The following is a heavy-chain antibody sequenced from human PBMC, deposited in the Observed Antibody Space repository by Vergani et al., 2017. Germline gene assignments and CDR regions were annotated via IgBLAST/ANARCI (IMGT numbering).Heavy chain of an antibody. CDR1: GGSITSGSYY. Sequence: QVQLHESGPGLVKPSQTLSLTCTVSGGSITSGSYYWSWIRQPPGKGLEWIGYIYYSGSTNYNPSLKSRVTISVDTSKNQFSLKLSSVTAADTAVYYCARWPIGSTIFGVVIIRFAFDIWGQGTMVTVSS. CDR3: ARWPIGSTIFGVVIIRFAFDI. J-gene: IGHJ3*02. D-gene: IGHD3-3*01. V-gene: IGHV4-61*01. CDR2: IYYSGST.